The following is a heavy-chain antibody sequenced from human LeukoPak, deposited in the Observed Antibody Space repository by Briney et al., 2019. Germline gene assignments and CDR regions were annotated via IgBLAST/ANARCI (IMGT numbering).Heavy chain of an antibody. D-gene: IGHD3-22*01. CDR1: GGSISGHY. J-gene: IGHJ4*02. CDR2: IYDSGSA. CDR3: ARFNDRSGYFYYLDY. Sequence: PSETLSLTCTVSGGSISGHYWSWIRQPPGKGLEWIGYIYDSGSANANPSLKSRVTISIDPSKNQFFLSLSSVTAADTPVYYCARFNDRSGYFYYLDYWGQGTLVTVSS. V-gene: IGHV4-59*11.